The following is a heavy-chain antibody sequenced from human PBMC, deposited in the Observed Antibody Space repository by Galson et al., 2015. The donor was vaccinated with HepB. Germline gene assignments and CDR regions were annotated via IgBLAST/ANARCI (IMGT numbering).Heavy chain of an antibody. Sequence: LRLSCAASGFTFSSYSMNWVRQAPGKGLEWVSYISSSSTIYYADSVKGRFTISRDNAKNSLYLQMNSLRDEDTAVYYCASPDYYGSGRPNWGQGTLVTVSS. V-gene: IGHV3-48*02. D-gene: IGHD3-10*01. CDR1: GFTFSSYS. CDR3: ASPDYYGSGRPN. CDR2: ISSSSTI. J-gene: IGHJ4*02.